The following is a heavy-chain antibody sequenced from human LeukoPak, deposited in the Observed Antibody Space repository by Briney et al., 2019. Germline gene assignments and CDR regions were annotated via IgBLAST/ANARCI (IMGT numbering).Heavy chain of an antibody. J-gene: IGHJ4*02. CDR3: ARGAYDFWSGYYPFDY. D-gene: IGHD3-3*01. CDR2: ISAYNGNT. Sequence: GASVKVSCKGSGYTFTSYGISWVRQAPGQGLEWMGWISAYNGNTNYAQKLQGRVTMTTDTSTSTAYMELRSLRSDDTAVYYCARGAYDFWSGYYPFDYWGQGTLVTVSS. V-gene: IGHV1-18*01. CDR1: GYTFTSYG.